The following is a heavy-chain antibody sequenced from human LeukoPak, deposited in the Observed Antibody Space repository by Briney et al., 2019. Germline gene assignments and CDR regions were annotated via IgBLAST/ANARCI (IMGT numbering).Heavy chain of an antibody. D-gene: IGHD3-22*01. Sequence: PGGSLRLSCAASGFTFSGSAMHWVRQASGKGLEWVGRIRSKANSYATAYAASVKGRFTISRVDSKNTAYLQMNSLKTEDTAVYYCTTNDYYYDTSGYYYVDYWGQGTLVTVSS. CDR3: TTNDYYYDTSGYYYVDY. J-gene: IGHJ4*02. CDR1: GFTFSGSA. V-gene: IGHV3-73*01. CDR2: IRSKANSYAT.